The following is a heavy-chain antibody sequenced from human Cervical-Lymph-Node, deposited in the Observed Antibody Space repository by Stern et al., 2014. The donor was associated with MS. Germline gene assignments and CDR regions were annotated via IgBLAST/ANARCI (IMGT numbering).Heavy chain of an antibody. CDR1: GFSFYNAW. D-gene: IGHD1-26*01. V-gene: IGHV3-15*01. CDR2: IKDKTEGETT. J-gene: IGHJ6*02. Sequence: EMQLVESGGGLVEPGGSLRLSCAASGFSFYNAWMTWVRHVPGKGLEWVGRIKDKTEGETTDYGTPVKGRFIISRDDSTNTVFLQMNSLKTEDTALYYCTTREEGRWQILRRYLYMEVWGQGTAVTVSS. CDR3: TTREEGRWQILRRYLYMEV.